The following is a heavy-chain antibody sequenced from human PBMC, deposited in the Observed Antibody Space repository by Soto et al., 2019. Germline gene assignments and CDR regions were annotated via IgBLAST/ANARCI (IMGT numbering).Heavy chain of an antibody. CDR3: AKGSQYDILTAHHAFES. D-gene: IGHD3-9*01. V-gene: IGHV1-18*01. Sequence: ASVKVSFKASGYTFTSYGISWVRQAPGQGLEWMGWISAYNGNTNYAQKLQGRVTMTTDTSTSTAYMELRSLRADDTAVYYCAKGSQYDILTAHHAFESWGQGTLVTVS. J-gene: IGHJ4*02. CDR2: ISAYNGNT. CDR1: GYTFTSYG.